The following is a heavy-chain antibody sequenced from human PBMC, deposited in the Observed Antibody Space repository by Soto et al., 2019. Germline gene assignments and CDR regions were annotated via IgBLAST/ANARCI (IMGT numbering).Heavy chain of an antibody. CDR3: ARTFVDGMAGLGP. J-gene: IGHJ5*02. D-gene: IGHD2-15*01. Sequence: PSETLSLTCAVYGGSFSGYYWSWIRPPPGKGLEWIGEINHSGSTNYNPSLKSRVTISVDTSKNQFSLKLNYLTGEDTAVYYCARTFVDGMAGLGPWGQGTLVTVSS. CDR2: INHSGST. CDR1: GGSFSGYY. V-gene: IGHV4-34*01.